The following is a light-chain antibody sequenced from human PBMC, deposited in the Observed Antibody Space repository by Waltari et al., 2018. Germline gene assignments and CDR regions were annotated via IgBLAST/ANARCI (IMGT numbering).Light chain of an antibody. J-gene: IGLJ2*01. CDR1: TPDAGTYNY. CDR3: SSYTSITTVV. CDR2: DVN. Sequence: QSALTHPASVSGSPGQSITISCTGTTPDAGTYNYVSWFQQHPGKAPQLIIHDVNKRPSGVSNRFSGSKSANTAYLTISGLQAEDEADYYCSSYTSITTVVFGGGTKLTVL. V-gene: IGLV2-14*03.